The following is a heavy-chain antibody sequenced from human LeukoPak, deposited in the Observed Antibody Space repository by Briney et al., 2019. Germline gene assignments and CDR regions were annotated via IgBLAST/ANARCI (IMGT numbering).Heavy chain of an antibody. CDR3: ARTVVPAAIVRYYYYYMDV. CDR1: GGSFSGYY. V-gene: IGHV4-34*01. CDR2: INHSGST. D-gene: IGHD2-2*01. J-gene: IGHJ6*03. Sequence: SETLSLTCAVYGGSFSGYYWSWIRQPPGKGLEWIGEINHSGSTNYNPSLKSRVTISVDTSKNQFSLKLSSVTAADTAVYYCARTVVPAAIVRYYYYYMDVWGKGTTVTVSS.